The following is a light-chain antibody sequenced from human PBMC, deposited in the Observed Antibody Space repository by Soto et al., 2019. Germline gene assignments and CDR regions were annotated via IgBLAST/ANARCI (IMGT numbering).Light chain of an antibody. J-gene: IGLJ1*01. CDR1: SSDVGGYYY. CDR2: QVT. Sequence: QSVLTQPASVSGSPGQSITISCTGTSSDVGGYYYVSWYQHHPGKAPKLIIYQVTSRPSGVSNRFSASKSGNTASLTISAPQAEDEALYYCCSYSSSSTFYVFGTGTRSPS. CDR3: CSYSSSSTFYV. V-gene: IGLV2-14*01.